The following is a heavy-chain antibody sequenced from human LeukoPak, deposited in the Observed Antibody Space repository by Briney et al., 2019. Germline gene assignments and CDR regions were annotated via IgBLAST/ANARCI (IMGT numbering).Heavy chain of an antibody. CDR2: ISYDGGHK. CDR1: RFTFSSYA. CDR3: ARDAYSSGWSYLDY. D-gene: IGHD6-19*01. V-gene: IGHV3-30*04. Sequence: GGSLRLSCAASRFTFSSYAMHWVRQAPGKGLEWVAVISYDGGHKYYADSVKGRFTISRDNSKYTLYLQMNSLRAEDTALYYCARDAYSSGWSYLDYWGQGTLVTVSS. J-gene: IGHJ4*02.